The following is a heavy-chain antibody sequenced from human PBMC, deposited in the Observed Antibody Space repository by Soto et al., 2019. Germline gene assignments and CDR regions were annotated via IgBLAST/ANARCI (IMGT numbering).Heavy chain of an antibody. CDR1: GYTFTGYY. CDR3: ARASRIMITFGGVFGPGY. CDR2: INPNSGGT. V-gene: IGHV1-2*02. Sequence: ASVKVSCKASGYTFTGYYMHWVRQAPGQGLEWMGWINPNSGGTNYAQKFQGRVTMTRDTSISTAYMELSRLRSDDTAVYYCARASRIMITFGGVFGPGYWGQGTLVPVSP. D-gene: IGHD3-16*02. J-gene: IGHJ4*02.